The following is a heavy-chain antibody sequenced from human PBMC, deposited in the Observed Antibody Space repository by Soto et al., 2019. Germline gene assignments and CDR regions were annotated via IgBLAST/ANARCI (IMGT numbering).Heavy chain of an antibody. V-gene: IGHV3-30*18. J-gene: IGHJ4*02. CDR1: GFTFSRYG. Sequence: QVQLVESGGGVVQPGRSLRLSCAASGFTFSRYGMHWVRQAPGKGLEWVAVISYDGSYKYYADSVEGRFTISRDNSRNTLYLQMNSLRAEDTAVYYCAKDSIFDSWGQGTLVTVSS. CDR2: ISYDGSYK. CDR3: AKDSIFDS.